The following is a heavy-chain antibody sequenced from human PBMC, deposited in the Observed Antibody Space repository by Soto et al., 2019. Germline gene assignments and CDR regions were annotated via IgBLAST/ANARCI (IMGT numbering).Heavy chain of an antibody. CDR1: GGTFSSYT. Sequence: SVKVSCKASGGTFSSYTISWVRQAPGQGLEWMGRIIPILGIANYAQKFQGRVTITADKSTSTAYMELSSLRSEDTAVYYCARAPGYYDILTGYQTEFDYWGQGTLVTVSS. CDR2: IIPILGIA. V-gene: IGHV1-69*02. D-gene: IGHD3-9*01. J-gene: IGHJ4*02. CDR3: ARAPGYYDILTGYQTEFDY.